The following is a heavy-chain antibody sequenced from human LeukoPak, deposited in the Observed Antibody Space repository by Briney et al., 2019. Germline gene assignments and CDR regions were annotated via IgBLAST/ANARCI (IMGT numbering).Heavy chain of an antibody. CDR3: ARRGFGYSSGWYGNWFDP. CDR1: GGSISSYY. Sequence: SETLSLTCTVSGGSISSYYWSWVRQPPGKGLEWMGYIYYSGSTNYNPSLMSRVTISVDTSKNQFSLKLSSVTAADTAVYYCARRGFGYSSGWYGNWFDPWGQGTLVTVSS. V-gene: IGHV4-59*08. J-gene: IGHJ5*02. D-gene: IGHD6-19*01. CDR2: IYYSGST.